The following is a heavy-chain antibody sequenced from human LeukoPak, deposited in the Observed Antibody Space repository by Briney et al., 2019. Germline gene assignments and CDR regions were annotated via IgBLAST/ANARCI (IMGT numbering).Heavy chain of an antibody. V-gene: IGHV4-34*01. CDR3: ARETGVVVAKRYYNWFDP. J-gene: IGHJ5*02. CDR1: GFTFSNYG. D-gene: IGHD2-15*01. Sequence: GSLRLSCAASGFTFSNYGMSWIRQPPGKGMEWIGEINHSGSTNYNPSLKSRVTISVDTSKNQFSLKLSSVTAADTAVYYCARETGVVVAKRYYNWFDPWGQGTLVTVSS. CDR2: INHSGST.